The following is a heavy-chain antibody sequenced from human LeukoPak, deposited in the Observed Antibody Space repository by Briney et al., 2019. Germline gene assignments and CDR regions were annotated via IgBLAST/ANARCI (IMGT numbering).Heavy chain of an antibody. CDR2: ISSSSSYI. CDR3: ARANDNYYYYYMDV. D-gene: IGHD3-9*01. J-gene: IGHJ6*03. CDR1: GFPFSTYS. Sequence: GGSLRLSCAASGFPFSTYSMNWVRLAPGKGLEWVSSISSSSSYIYYADSVKGRFTISRDNAKNSLYLQMNSLRAEDTAVYYCARANDNYYYYYMDVWGKGTTVTISS. V-gene: IGHV3-21*01.